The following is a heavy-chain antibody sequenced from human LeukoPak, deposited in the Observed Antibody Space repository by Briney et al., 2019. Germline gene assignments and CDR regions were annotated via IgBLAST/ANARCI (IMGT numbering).Heavy chain of an antibody. V-gene: IGHV4-31*03. J-gene: IGHJ4*02. D-gene: IGHD3-22*01. CDR2: IYYSGST. CDR3: ATYDSSGYYNFDY. CDR1: GGSTSSGGYC. Sequence: SQTLSLTCTVSGGSTSSGGYCWSWVRQHRGKGLEWIVYIYYSGSTYYNPSLKSRVTISVDTSKNQFSLKLSSVTAADTAVYYCATYDSSGYYNFDYWGQGTLVTVSS.